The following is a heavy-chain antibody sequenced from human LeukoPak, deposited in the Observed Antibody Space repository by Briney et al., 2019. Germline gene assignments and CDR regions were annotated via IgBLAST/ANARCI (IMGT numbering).Heavy chain of an antibody. CDR3: VKDWRDESNCGGDCLQY. V-gene: IGHV3-23*01. Sequence: PGGSLRLSCVASGFTFGAYSMTWVRQAPGKGLDWVSSISVSGGGTYYADSVRGRFTISRDNSKNTLYLHMNSLRAEDTAVYYCVKDWRDESNCGGDCLQYWGQGTLVTVSS. CDR2: ISVSGGGT. CDR1: GFTFGAYS. J-gene: IGHJ4*02. D-gene: IGHD2-21*02.